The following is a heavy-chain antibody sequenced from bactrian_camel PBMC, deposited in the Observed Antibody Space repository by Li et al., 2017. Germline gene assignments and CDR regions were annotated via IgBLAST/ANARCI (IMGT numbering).Heavy chain of an antibody. Sequence: DVQLVESGGGSVQAGGSLRLSCVASAEKYNHYCMGWFRQALGKEREAVATIHTGGGSLFYADSVKGRFTISRDNAKKAVYLEMNSLKPEDTGVYYCAADRGYGLDCDDASGYWGQGTQVTVS. CDR3: AADRGYGLDCDDASGY. V-gene: IGHV3S40*01. J-gene: IGHJ6*01. CDR2: IHTGGGSL. D-gene: IGHD3*01. CDR1: AEKYNHYC.